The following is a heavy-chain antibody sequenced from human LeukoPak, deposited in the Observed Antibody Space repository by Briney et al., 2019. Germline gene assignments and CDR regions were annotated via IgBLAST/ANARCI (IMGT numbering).Heavy chain of an antibody. CDR1: GRSFSGYY. D-gene: IGHD5-12*01. J-gene: IGHJ4*02. Sequence: SETLSLTCAVYGRSFSGYYWRWIRQSPGKGLEWIGEINHSGSTNYNPSLKSRVTISVDTSKNQFSLKLSSVTAADTAVYYCARGKWLRSSFDYWGQGTLVTVSS. CDR2: INHSGST. V-gene: IGHV4-34*01. CDR3: ARGKWLRSSFDY.